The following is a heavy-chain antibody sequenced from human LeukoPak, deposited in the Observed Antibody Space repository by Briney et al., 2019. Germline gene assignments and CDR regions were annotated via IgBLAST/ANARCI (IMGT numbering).Heavy chain of an antibody. CDR2: ISAYNGNT. D-gene: IGHD2-8*01. CDR3: ARGTVLMVYEYFDY. J-gene: IGHJ4*02. CDR1: GGTFSSYA. Sequence: GASVKVSCKASGGTFSSYAISWVRQAPGQGLEWMGWISAYNGNTNYAQKLQGRVTMTTDTSTSTAYMELRSLRSDDTAVYYCARGTVLMVYEYFDYWGQGTLVTVSS. V-gene: IGHV1-18*01.